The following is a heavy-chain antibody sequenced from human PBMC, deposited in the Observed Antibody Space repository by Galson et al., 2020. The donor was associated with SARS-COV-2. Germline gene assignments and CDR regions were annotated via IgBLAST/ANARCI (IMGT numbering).Heavy chain of an antibody. J-gene: IGHJ5*02. CDR3: ARERALGYCSTNSCRSFDP. CDR2: IELNGREK. D-gene: IGHD2-2*01. CDR1: GFTFNRYW. V-gene: IGHV3-7*01. Sequence: GESLKISCVASGFTFNRYWMSWVRQAPGKGLEWVANIELNGREKFYVDSVKGRFTISRDNAKNSLYLQMNSLRAEDTAVYYCARERALGYCSTNSCRSFDPWGQGLLVTVSS.